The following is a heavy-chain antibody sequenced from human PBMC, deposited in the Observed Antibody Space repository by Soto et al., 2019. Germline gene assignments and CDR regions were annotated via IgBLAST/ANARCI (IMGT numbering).Heavy chain of an antibody. CDR2: IIGSGGRT. Sequence: EVQLLESGGGLVQPGGSLRLSCAASGFTFSSYAMSWVRQARGKGLEWVSAIIGSGGRTYYADSVKGRFTISRDNSKNTLYLQMNSLRVEDTAVYYCAKDRIMGSTTFWGMDVWGQGTTVTVSS. CDR1: GFTFSSYA. J-gene: IGHJ6*02. D-gene: IGHD3-16*01. CDR3: AKDRIMGSTTFWGMDV. V-gene: IGHV3-23*01.